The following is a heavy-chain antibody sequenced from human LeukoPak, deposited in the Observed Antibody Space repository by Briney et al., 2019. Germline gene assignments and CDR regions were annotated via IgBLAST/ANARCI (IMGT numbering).Heavy chain of an antibody. D-gene: IGHD2-8*01. CDR2: INHSGST. CDR1: GGSFSGYY. CDR3: ARLSIDASCLDY. Sequence: KPSETLSLTCAVYGGSFSGYYWSWIRQPPGKGLEWIGEINHSGSTNYNPSLKRRVTISLDTFKDNFSLKLSSVTAADTAVYYCARLSIDASCLDYWGQGTLVTVSS. V-gene: IGHV4-34*01. J-gene: IGHJ4*02.